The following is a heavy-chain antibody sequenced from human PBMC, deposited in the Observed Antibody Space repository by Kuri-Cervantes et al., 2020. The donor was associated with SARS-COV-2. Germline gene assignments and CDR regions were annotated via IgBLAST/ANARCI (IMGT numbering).Heavy chain of an antibody. V-gene: IGHV3-30-3*01. CDR2: ISYDGSNK. J-gene: IGHJ6*02. D-gene: IGHD6-19*01. CDR1: GFTFSGSA. Sequence: GGSLRLSCAASGFTFSGSAMHWARQAPGKGLEWVAVISYDGSNKYYADAVTGRLTISRDNSKNTLYLQMNSLRAEDTAVYYCAKDRPVAGEQYYYYYGMDVWGQGTTVTVSS. CDR3: AKDRPVAGEQYYYYYGMDV.